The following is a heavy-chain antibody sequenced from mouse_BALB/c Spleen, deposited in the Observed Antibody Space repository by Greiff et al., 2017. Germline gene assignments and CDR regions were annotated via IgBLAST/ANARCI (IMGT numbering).Heavy chain of an antibody. V-gene: IGHV5-6*01. CDR1: GFTFSSYG. CDR3: ERQTDGYSFFDY. D-gene: IGHD2-3*01. J-gene: IGHJ2*01. CDR2: ISSGSSYT. Sequence: EVQVVESGGDLVKPGGSLKLSCAASGFTFSSYGMSWVRQTPDEGLEWVATISSGSSYTYSPDTVKGRFTISRDNAKNTLYLQMSSLKSEDTAMYYWERQTDGYSFFDYWGQGTPLTVSA.